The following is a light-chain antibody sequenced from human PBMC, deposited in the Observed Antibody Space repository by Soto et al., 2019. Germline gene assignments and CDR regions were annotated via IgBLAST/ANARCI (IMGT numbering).Light chain of an antibody. CDR2: AAS. J-gene: IGKJ1*01. V-gene: IGKV3-20*01. Sequence: EIVLTQSPGTLSLSPGERVTLSCRASQSVSNYLAWYQQKPGQAPRLLVSAASNRATGIPDRFSGSGSGTDFTLTISRLEPEDFAVYYCQQYGSSRGTFGQGTKVDIK. CDR3: QQYGSSRGT. CDR1: QSVSNY.